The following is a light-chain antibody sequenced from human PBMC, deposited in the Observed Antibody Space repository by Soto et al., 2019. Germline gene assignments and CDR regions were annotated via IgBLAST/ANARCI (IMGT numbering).Light chain of an antibody. J-gene: IGKJ3*01. CDR3: QQRSNWPPGFT. CDR1: QSVSSY. Sequence: EIVLTQSPATLSLSPGERATLSCRASQSVSSYLAWDQRKPGQAPRLLIYDASNRATGIPARFSGSGSGTDFTLTISSLEPEDFAVYYCQQRSNWPPGFTFGPGTKVDIK. CDR2: DAS. V-gene: IGKV3-11*01.